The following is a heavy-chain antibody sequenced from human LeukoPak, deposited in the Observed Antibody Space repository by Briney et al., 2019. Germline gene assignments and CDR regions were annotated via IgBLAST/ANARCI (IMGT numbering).Heavy chain of an antibody. CDR2: ISGSGGST. D-gene: IGHD4-17*01. CDR1: GFTFSSYA. J-gene: IGHJ4*02. Sequence: PGGSLRLSCAASGFTFSSYAMSWVRQAPGKGLEWVSAISGSGGSTYYADSVKGRFTISRDNSKNTLYLQMNSLRAEDTAVYYCAKDGRVAPPVTIEYVDRLDYWGQGTLVTVSS. V-gene: IGHV3-23*01. CDR3: AKDGRVAPPVTIEYVDRLDY.